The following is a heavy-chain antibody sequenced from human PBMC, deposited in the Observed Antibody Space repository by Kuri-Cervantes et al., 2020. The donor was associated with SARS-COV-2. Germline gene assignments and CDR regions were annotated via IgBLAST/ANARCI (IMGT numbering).Heavy chain of an antibody. CDR2: FDPEDGER. Sequence: ASVKVSCKASGYTFTGYYMHWVRQAPGKGLEWMGGFDPEDGERIYAQKFQGRVTMTTDTSTSTAYMELRSLRSDDTAVYYCARDRGSSGWSWVYYYYGMDVWGQGTTVTVSS. V-gene: IGHV1-24*01. CDR1: GYTFTGYY. CDR3: ARDRGSSGWSWVYYYYGMDV. D-gene: IGHD6-19*01. J-gene: IGHJ6*02.